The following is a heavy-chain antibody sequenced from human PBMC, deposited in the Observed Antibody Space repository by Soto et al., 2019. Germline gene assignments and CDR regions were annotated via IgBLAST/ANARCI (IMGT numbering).Heavy chain of an antibody. D-gene: IGHD1-20*01. J-gene: IGHJ3*02. V-gene: IGHV3-48*02. CDR1: GFTLSRYS. CDR3: TRDRLTGDFRDAFDI. Sequence: EAQLVESGGGLVQPGGSLRLSCAASGFTLSRYSMSWVRQAPGKGLEYIAYIVTGSFSKYYADPLEGRFAISRDNAKNSLYLQLNSLRDEDTALYFCTRDRLTGDFRDAFDICGQGTLVTVAS. CDR2: IVTGSFSK.